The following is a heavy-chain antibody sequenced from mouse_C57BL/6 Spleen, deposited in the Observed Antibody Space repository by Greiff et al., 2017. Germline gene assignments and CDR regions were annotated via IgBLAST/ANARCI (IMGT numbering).Heavy chain of an antibody. CDR3: ARGHSNYWYFDV. J-gene: IGHJ1*03. CDR2: IDPSDSYT. D-gene: IGHD2-5*01. CDR1: GYTFTSYW. V-gene: IGHV1-59*01. Sequence: VQLQQPGAELVRPGTSVKLSCKASGYTFTSYWMHWVKQRPGQGLEWIGVIDPSDSYTNYNQKFKGKATLTVDTSSSTSYMQLSSLTSEDSAVYDCARGHSNYWYFDVWGTGTTVTVSS.